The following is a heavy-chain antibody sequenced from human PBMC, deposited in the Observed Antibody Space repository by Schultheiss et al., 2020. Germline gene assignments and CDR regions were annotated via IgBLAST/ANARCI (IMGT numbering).Heavy chain of an antibody. CDR1: GYTFTGYY. D-gene: IGHD3-10*01. V-gene: IGHV1-2*04. CDR3: ARAGGWWATYYYGSGQDDFDY. Sequence: ASVKVSCKASGYTFTGYYMHWVRQAPGQGLEWMGWINPNSGGTNYAQKFQGWVTMTRDTSISTAYMELSRLRSDDTAVYYCARAGGWWATYYYGSGQDDFDYWGKGTLVTVSS. CDR2: INPNSGGT. J-gene: IGHJ4*02.